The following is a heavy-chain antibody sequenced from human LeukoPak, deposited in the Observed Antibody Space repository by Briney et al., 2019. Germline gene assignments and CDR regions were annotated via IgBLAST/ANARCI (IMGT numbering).Heavy chain of an antibody. CDR2: ISPGDSDT. J-gene: IGHJ4*02. CDR3: ARLHDFRLGYFTY. Sequence: GESLKISCKGSGYRFTTYWIGWVRQMPGKGLEWMGIISPGDSDTRYSPSFQGQVTISADNSINIAYLQWSSLKASDTAIYYCARLHDFRLGYFTYWGQGTRVTVSS. CDR1: GYRFTTYW. D-gene: IGHD3-3*01. V-gene: IGHV5-51*01.